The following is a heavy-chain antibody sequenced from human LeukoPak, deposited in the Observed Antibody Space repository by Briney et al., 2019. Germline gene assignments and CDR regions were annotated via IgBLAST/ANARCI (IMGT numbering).Heavy chain of an antibody. D-gene: IGHD1-1*01. Sequence: SETLSLTCIVSGGSISSYYWSWIRQPAGKGLEWIGRIYTSGSTNYNPSLKSRVTMSVDTSKNQFSLKLSSVTAADTAVYYCARDFRSGTFFNPWGQGTLVTVSS. V-gene: IGHV4-4*07. J-gene: IGHJ5*02. CDR1: GGSISSYY. CDR2: IYTSGST. CDR3: ARDFRSGTFFNP.